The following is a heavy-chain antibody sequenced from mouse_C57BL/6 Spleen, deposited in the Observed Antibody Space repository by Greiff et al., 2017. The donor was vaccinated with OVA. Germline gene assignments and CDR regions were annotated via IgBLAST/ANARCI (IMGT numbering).Heavy chain of an antibody. CDR1: GFTFSSYA. CDR2: ISNGGSYT. D-gene: IGHD2-4*01. J-gene: IGHJ2*01. Sequence: EVQPVESGGGLVKPGGSLKLSCAASGFTFSSYAMSWVRQTPEKRLEWVATISNGGSYTYYPDNVKGRFTISRDKAKNNLYLQMSHLKSEDTAMYYCARDTYDYDFDYWGQGTTLTVSS. V-gene: IGHV5-4*01. CDR3: ARDTYDYDFDY.